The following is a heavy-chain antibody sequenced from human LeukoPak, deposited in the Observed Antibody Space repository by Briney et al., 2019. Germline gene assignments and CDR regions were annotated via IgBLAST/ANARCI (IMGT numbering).Heavy chain of an antibody. D-gene: IGHD2-21*02. CDR1: GYTFTSYY. J-gene: IGHJ5*02. CDR3: ARVAYCGGDCYTSGHQGNWFDP. CDR2: INPSGGST. Sequence: ASVKVSCKASGYTFTSYYMHWVRQAPGQGLEWMGIINPSGGSTSYAQKFQGRVTMTRDTSTSTVYMELSSLRSEDTAVYYCARVAYCGGDCYTSGHQGNWFDPWGQGTLVTVSS. V-gene: IGHV1-46*01.